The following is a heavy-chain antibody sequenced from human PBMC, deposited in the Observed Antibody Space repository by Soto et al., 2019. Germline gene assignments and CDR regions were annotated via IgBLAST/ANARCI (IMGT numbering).Heavy chain of an antibody. Sequence: QVQLQESGPGLVKPSETLSLTCTVSGGSVSSGSYYWSWIRQPPGKGLEWIGYIYYSGSTNYNPSLKSRVTISVDTSKNQFSLKLSSVTAADTAVYYCARGRRGYCSSTSCSNWFDPWGQGTLVTVSS. CDR3: ARGRRGYCSSTSCSNWFDP. CDR1: GGSVSSGSYY. J-gene: IGHJ5*02. CDR2: IYYSGST. V-gene: IGHV4-61*01. D-gene: IGHD2-2*01.